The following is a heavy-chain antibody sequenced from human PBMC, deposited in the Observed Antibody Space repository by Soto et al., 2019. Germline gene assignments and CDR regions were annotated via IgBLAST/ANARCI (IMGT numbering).Heavy chain of an antibody. D-gene: IGHD4-17*01. V-gene: IGHV1-18*01. Sequence: QVQLVQSGAEVKKPGASVKVSCKASGYTFTRYGITWVRQARGQGLEWMGWINGYNGNTKYAQKLQGRVTMTTDTSTSTAYMELRSLTSDATAVYYCAREGDYPYYYYGMDVWGQGTTVTVSS. CDR2: INGYNGNT. CDR1: GYTFTRYG. J-gene: IGHJ6*02. CDR3: AREGDYPYYYYGMDV.